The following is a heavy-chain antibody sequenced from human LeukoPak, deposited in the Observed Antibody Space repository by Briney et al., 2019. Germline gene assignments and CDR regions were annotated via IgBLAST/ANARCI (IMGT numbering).Heavy chain of an antibody. CDR3: ARGHDSSGYFSD. Sequence: GASVKVSCKASGYTFSSNAINWVRQAPGQGLEWMGWIDTNTGNPTYARGFTGQFVFSLDTSVSTAYLQISSLKAEDTAEYFCARGHDSSGYFSDWGQGTLVTVSS. D-gene: IGHD3-22*01. V-gene: IGHV7-4-1*02. J-gene: IGHJ4*01. CDR1: GYTFSSNA. CDR2: IDTNTGNP.